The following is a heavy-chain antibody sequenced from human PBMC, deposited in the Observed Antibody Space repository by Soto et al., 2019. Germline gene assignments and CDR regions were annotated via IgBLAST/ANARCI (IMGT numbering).Heavy chain of an antibody. D-gene: IGHD1-26*01. CDR2: ISANSGNT. CDR3: ARGGPGAPFDY. J-gene: IGHJ4*02. V-gene: IGHV1-18*01. CDR1: GYTFSSYG. Sequence: QVQLVQSGAEVKKPGASVKVSCKASGYTFSSYGISWVRQAPGQGRAWMGWISANSGNTNYEQKVQGRVTMTTDTSTSAAYMELRSLRSDDTAMYYCARGGPGAPFDYWGQGTPVTVSS.